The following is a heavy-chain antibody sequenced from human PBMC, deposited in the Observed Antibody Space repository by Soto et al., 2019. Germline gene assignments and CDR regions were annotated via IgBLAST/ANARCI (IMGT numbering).Heavy chain of an antibody. CDR1: GVSIANNNYF. D-gene: IGHD2-15*01. CDR2: AAYSGGT. V-gene: IGHV4-39*01. Sequence: SETLSLTCTVSGVSIANNNYFWGWLGQPPGKGLEWIGSAAYSGGTYKNPSLKSRVTVSVDTSKNQFSLKLTSVTAADTAVYYCAKVGVGATSNSDFHSWGQGTLVTVSS. CDR3: AKVGVGATSNSDFHS. J-gene: IGHJ4*02.